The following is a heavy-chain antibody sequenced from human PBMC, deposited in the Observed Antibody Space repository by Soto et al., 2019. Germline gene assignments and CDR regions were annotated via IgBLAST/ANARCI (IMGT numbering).Heavy chain of an antibody. CDR2: LSHEGGTT. J-gene: IGHJ4*02. CDR1: GFTFSDYG. D-gene: IGHD2-21*01. V-gene: IGHV3-30*03. Sequence: QVQLAESGGGVVQPGGTLRLSCAASGFTFSDYGIDWIRQAPGKGLEWVAVLSHEGGTTYYADSVRGRFTVSRDTSKNTLNSQMDSLRPEPTAVYCWGNKGSPKVSRCDDYWGQGTLVNFAS. CDR3: GNKGSPKVSRCDDY.